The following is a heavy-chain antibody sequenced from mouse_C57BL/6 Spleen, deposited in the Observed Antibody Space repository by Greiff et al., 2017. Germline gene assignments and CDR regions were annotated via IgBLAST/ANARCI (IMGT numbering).Heavy chain of an antibody. Sequence: QVQLQQSGAELVRPGTSVKVSCKASGYAFTNYLIKWVKQRPGQGLEWIGVINPGGGGTNYNEKFKGKATLTADKSSSTAYMQLSSLTSEDSAVXFVSIGYNGGSYNWWFDVWGTGTTVTVSA. D-gene: IGHD1-1*01. CDR1: GYAFTNYL. V-gene: IGHV1-54*01. CDR2: INPGGGGT. CDR3: SIGYNGGSYNWWFDV. J-gene: IGHJ1*03.